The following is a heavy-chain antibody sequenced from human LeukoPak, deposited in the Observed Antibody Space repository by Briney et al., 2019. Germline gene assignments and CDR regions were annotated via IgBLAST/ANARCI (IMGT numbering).Heavy chain of an antibody. D-gene: IGHD6-13*01. CDR2: IHHSGST. Sequence: SETLSLTCAVSGVSISSSNWWNWVRQPPGKGLEWIGEIHHSGSTNYNPSLKSRVTISVDKSKNQFSLKVSSVTAADTAVYYCARDTLIAAFDYWGQGTLVTVSS. J-gene: IGHJ4*02. CDR3: ARDTLIAAFDY. CDR1: GVSISSSNW. V-gene: IGHV4-4*02.